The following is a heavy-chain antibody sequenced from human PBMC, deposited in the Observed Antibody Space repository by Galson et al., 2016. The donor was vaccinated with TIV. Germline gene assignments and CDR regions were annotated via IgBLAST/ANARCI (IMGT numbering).Heavy chain of an antibody. Sequence: SLRLSCAASGFSVSYKHMIWVRQTPGKGLEWVSLIYSNDDTYYADSVKGRFTTSRDNSKNTLYLQMNRLRAEDTAVYYCAREGKGAANPNNFDYWGQGTLVTVSS. CDR1: GFSVSYKH. D-gene: IGHD1-26*01. CDR3: AREGKGAANPNNFDY. CDR2: IYSNDDT. V-gene: IGHV3-53*01. J-gene: IGHJ4*02.